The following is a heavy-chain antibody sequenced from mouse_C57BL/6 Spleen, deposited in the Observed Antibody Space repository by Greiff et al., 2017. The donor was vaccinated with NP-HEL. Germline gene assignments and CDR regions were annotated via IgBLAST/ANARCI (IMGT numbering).Heavy chain of an antibody. CDR1: GYTFTDYN. CDR3: ARFVYSTTWYFDV. J-gene: IGHJ1*01. CDR2: INPNNGGT. D-gene: IGHD2-5*01. Sequence: VQLQQSGPELVKPGASVKMSCKASGYTFTDYNMHWVKQSHGKSLEWIGYINPNNGGTSYNQKFKGKATLTVNKSSSTAYMELRSLTSEDSAVYYCARFVYSTTWYFDVWGAGTTVTVSS. V-gene: IGHV1-22*01.